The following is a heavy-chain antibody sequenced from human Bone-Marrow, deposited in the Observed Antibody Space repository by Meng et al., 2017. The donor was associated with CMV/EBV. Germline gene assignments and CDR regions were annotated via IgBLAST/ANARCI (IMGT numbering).Heavy chain of an antibody. V-gene: IGHV3-23*01. J-gene: IGHJ4*02. CDR3: AKEVVGGYYGSGSYLYFDY. CDR1: FSSYA. Sequence: FSSYAMSWVRQAPGKGLEWVSANSGSGGSTYYVDSVEGRFTISRDNSKNTLYLHMNSLRAEDTAVYYCAKEVVGGYYGSGSYLYFDYWGQGTLVTVSS. CDR2: NSGSGGST. D-gene: IGHD3-10*01.